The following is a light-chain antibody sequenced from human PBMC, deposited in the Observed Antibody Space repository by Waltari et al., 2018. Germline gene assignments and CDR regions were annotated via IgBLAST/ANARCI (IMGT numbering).Light chain of an antibody. Sequence: QSALTQPPSASGSPGQSVTISCTGTSSDVGAYNYVSWYQQHPGKAPKLMIYEVTKRPSGVPERFSGSKSGNTASLTVSGLQAEDEADYYCSSYAGSNKGVFGGGTHLTVL. CDR2: EVT. J-gene: IGLJ2*01. CDR3: SSYAGSNKGV. CDR1: SSDVGAYNY. V-gene: IGLV2-8*01.